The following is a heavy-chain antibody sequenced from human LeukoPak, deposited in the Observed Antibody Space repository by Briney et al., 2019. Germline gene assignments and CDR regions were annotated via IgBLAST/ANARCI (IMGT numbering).Heavy chain of an antibody. CDR3: ASNIPTPTTSPPLGY. D-gene: IGHD1-1*01. CDR2: IVYSGRT. Sequence: PSETLSLTCTVSGGSTDSYYYWSWIRQPPGKGLEWIGYIVYSGRTKYNPSLQSRVTISVDTSKTQFSLRLGSVTAADTAVYFCASNIPTPTTSPPLGYWGQGTLVTVSS. CDR1: GGSTDSYYY. J-gene: IGHJ4*02. V-gene: IGHV4-59*08.